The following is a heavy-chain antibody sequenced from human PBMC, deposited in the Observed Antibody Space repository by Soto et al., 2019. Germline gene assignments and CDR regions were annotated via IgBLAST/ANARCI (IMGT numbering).Heavy chain of an antibody. CDR2: ISSDGSTI. CDR3: ALGTGSGSFLIDY. Sequence: QVLLVESGGGVVQPGTSLTLSCAASGFPFTSYAMHWVRQTPETGLQWLTIISSDGSTIHYVDSVKGRFTISRDNSKNTVYLQINSLRADYTAVYYCALGTGSGSFLIDYWGQGTLVTVSS. CDR1: GFPFTSYA. V-gene: IGHV3-30-3*01. J-gene: IGHJ4*02. D-gene: IGHD3-10*01.